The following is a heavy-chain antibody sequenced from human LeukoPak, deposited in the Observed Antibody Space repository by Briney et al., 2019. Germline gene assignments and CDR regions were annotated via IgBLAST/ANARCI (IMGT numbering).Heavy chain of an antibody. D-gene: IGHD6-19*01. CDR3: ARKVAAPDY. CDR2: INGRGVNT. Sequence: PGGTLRLSCAASGFTFRRYGMSWVRQAPGKGLEWVSAINGRGVNTFYGDSVKGRFTISRDNSKNTLYLQMNSLRAEDTAVYYCARKVAAPDYWGQGTLVTVSS. CDR1: GFTFRRYG. V-gene: IGHV3-23*01. J-gene: IGHJ4*02.